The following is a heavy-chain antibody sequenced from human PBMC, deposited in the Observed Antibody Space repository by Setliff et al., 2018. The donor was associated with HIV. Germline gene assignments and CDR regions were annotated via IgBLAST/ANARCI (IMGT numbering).Heavy chain of an antibody. V-gene: IGHV4-39*01. CDR3: ARHPRHYNILTGYRYYYMDV. Sequence: ASETLSLTCAVSGVSISSSSYFWGWIRRPPGTGLDWIGSIYFSGSTYYNPSLESRATISMDTSKNQFSLKLTSVTAADTAVYYCARHPRHYNILTGYRYYYMDVWGKGTTVTVSS. J-gene: IGHJ6*03. D-gene: IGHD3-9*01. CDR1: GVSISSSSYF. CDR2: IYFSGST.